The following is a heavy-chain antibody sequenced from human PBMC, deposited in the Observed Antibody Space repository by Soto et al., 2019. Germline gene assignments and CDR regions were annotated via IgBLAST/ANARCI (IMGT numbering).Heavy chain of an antibody. V-gene: IGHV4-31*03. CDR1: GAALNSGNYY. CDR3: ARLRIATNNYKWFDP. J-gene: IGHJ5*02. Sequence: GPLEASETLSLTCSVSGAALNSGNYYWSWIRQVPGKGLGWIGHIYVTGAVDYNPSLRDRITISQDTSERQFSLNLRLVTAADTAVYYCARLRIATNNYKWFDPWGQGTLVTAPQ. D-gene: IGHD2-21*01. CDR2: IYVTGAV.